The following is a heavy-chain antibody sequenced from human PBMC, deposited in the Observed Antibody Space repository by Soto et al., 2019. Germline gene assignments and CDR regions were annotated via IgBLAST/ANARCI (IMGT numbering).Heavy chain of an antibody. Sequence: SVKVSCKASGDTFSSYAISWVRQAPGQGLEWMGGIIPIFGTTNYAQKFQGRVTITADESMSTAYLQWSSLKATDTALYYCARHSAYSSYIGYWGQGTLVTVSS. J-gene: IGHJ4*02. CDR2: IIPIFGTT. D-gene: IGHD5-12*01. V-gene: IGHV1-69*13. CDR3: ARHSAYSSYIGY. CDR1: GDTFSSYA.